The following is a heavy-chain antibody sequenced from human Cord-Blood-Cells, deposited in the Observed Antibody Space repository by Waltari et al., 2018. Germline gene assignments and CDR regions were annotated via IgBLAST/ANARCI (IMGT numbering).Heavy chain of an antibody. J-gene: IGHJ3*02. D-gene: IGHD2-21*02. CDR2: IYCSGST. Sequence: QVQLQESGPGLVKPSQTLSLTCTVSGGSISSGGYYWSWIRQHPGKGLEWIGYIYCSGSTHYNPSLESRFTMSVVTSKSRFSLKLSSVTAADTAGYYCARGRGDIVVVTASDAFDIWGQGTMVTVSS. CDR3: ARGRGDIVVVTASDAFDI. CDR1: GGSISSGGYY. V-gene: IGHV4-31*03.